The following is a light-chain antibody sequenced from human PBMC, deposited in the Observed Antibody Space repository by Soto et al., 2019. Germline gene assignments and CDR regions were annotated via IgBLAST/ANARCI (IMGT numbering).Light chain of an antibody. V-gene: IGLV1-40*01. J-gene: IGLJ1*01. Sequence: QSALTQPPSVSGAPGQRVTISCTGSSSNIGAGYDVHWYQQLPGTAPKLLIYRNTNRPSGVPDRSSGSKSGTSASLAITGLQAEDEADYYCQSCDSSLSGSGVFGTGTKV. CDR1: SSNIGAGYD. CDR3: QSCDSSLSGSGV. CDR2: RNT.